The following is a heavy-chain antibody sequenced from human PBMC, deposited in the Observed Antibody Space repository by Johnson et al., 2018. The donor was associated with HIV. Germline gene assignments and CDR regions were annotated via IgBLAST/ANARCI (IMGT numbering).Heavy chain of an antibody. Sequence: VQLVESGGGLVKPGGSLRLSCAASGFTFSNAWMSWVRQAPGKGLEWVGRIKSKTDGGKTDYAAPVKGRFTISRDNAKNSLYLEMNSLRAEDTAVYYCARDRAEVWNFDGFDIWGQGTMVTVSS. V-gene: IGHV3-15*01. CDR2: IKSKTDGGKT. CDR1: GFTFSNAW. CDR3: ARDRAEVWNFDGFDI. J-gene: IGHJ3*02. D-gene: IGHD1-7*01.